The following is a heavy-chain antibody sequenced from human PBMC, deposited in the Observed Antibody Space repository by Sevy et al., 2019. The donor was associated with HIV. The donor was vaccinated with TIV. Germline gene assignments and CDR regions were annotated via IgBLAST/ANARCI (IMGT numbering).Heavy chain of an antibody. CDR2: IYYSWST. V-gene: IGHV4-31*03. J-gene: IGHJ5*02. CDR1: GGSISSGGYY. D-gene: IGHD2-2*01. Sequence: SETLSLTCTVSGGSISSGGYYWSWIRQHPGKGLEWIGYIYYSWSTYYNPSLKSRVTISVDTSKNQFSLKLSSVTAADTAVYYCAREGVSWRSSTSRRTENWFDPWGQGTLVTVSS. CDR3: AREGVSWRSSTSRRTENWFDP.